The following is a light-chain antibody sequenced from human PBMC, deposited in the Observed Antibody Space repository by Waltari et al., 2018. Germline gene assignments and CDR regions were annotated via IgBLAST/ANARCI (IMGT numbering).Light chain of an antibody. CDR2: RNF. CDR1: NSNIGNNY. V-gene: IGLV1-47*01. CDR3: AAWDDNLSGL. J-gene: IGLJ2*01. Sequence: QSVLTQPPSASGTPGQRVTISCSGTNSNIGNNYVFWYQQLPRAAPKLLIYRNFQRPSGVPDRFSASKSGTSASLVISGLRAEDEAVYYCAAWDDNLSGLFGGG.